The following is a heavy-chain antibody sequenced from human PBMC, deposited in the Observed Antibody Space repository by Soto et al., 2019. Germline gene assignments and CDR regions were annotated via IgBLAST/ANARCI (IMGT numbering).Heavy chain of an antibody. CDR2: INGDGSGT. J-gene: IGHJ4*02. CDR1: GFTFSGSW. Sequence: VQLVESGGGLVQPGGSLRLSCAASGFTFSGSWMHWVRQAPGKGLVWVSRINGDGSGTSYADFVKGRFTISRDNAKNTLFLQMNGLRAEDTAVHYCARGIFGSGTANDYWGQGTLVTVSS. V-gene: IGHV3-74*01. D-gene: IGHD3-10*01. CDR3: ARGIFGSGTANDY.